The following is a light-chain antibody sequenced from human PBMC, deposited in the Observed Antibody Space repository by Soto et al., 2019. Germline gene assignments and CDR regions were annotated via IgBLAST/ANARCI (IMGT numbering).Light chain of an antibody. CDR1: SSDVGGYNY. CDR3: CSYAGRYIYV. J-gene: IGLJ1*01. V-gene: IGLV2-11*01. CDR2: DVN. Sequence: QSALTQPRSVSGSPGQSVSISCTGTSSDVGGYNYVSWYQQHPGKAPKVMIYDVNKRPSGVPDRFSGSKSGNTASLTISGLQSEDEPDYYCCSYAGRYIYVFGTGTKVTVL.